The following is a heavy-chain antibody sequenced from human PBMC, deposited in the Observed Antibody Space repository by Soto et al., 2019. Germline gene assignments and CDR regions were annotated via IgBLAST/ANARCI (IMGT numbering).Heavy chain of an antibody. Sequence: SETLSLTCTVSGGSISSYYWSWIRQPPGKGLEWIGYIYYSGSTNYNPSLKSRVTISVDTSKNQFSLKLSSVTAADTAVYYCARRPEYSSSSLDYYYYYMDVWGKGTTVTVSS. D-gene: IGHD6-6*01. V-gene: IGHV4-59*08. CDR3: ARRPEYSSSSLDYYYYYMDV. J-gene: IGHJ6*03. CDR1: GGSISSYY. CDR2: IYYSGST.